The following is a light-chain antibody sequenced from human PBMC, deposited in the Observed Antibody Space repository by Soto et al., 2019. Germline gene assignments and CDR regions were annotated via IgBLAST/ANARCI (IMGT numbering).Light chain of an antibody. CDR3: QQYGSSPGWT. CDR2: AAS. V-gene: IGKV3-20*01. CDR1: QSVSSSY. J-gene: IGKJ1*01. Sequence: EIVLTQSPGTLSLSPGERATLSCRASQSVSSSYLAWYQQKPGQAPRLLIYAASNRATGIPDRFSGSGFGTDFTLTISRLEPEDFAVYYCQQYGSSPGWTFGQGTKVEIK.